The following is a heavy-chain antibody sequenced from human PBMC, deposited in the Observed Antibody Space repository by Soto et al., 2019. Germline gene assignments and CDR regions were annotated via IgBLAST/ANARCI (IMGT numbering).Heavy chain of an antibody. V-gene: IGHV3-74*01. CDR2: INSDGSST. CDR1: GFTFSSYW. J-gene: IGHJ3*02. Sequence: GGSLRLSCAASGFTFSSYWMHWVRQAPGKGLVWVSRINSDGSSTSYADSVKGRFTISRDNAKNTLYLQMNSLRAEDTAVYYCARAWTTGYRDAFDIWGQGTMVTVSS. D-gene: IGHD4-17*01. CDR3: ARAWTTGYRDAFDI.